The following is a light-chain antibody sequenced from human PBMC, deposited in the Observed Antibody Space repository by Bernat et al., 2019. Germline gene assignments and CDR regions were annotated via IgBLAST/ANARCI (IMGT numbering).Light chain of an antibody. V-gene: IGKV3-11*01. CDR3: QQRSKWPFT. CDR1: QSVYTY. CDR2: AAS. Sequence: EIVLTQSPATLSLSPGERATLSCRASQSVYTYLAWYQQKPCQAPRLLIYAASYRATGIPARFSGSGSGTDFPLTISRLEPEDFALYYCQQRSKWPFTFGQGTRLEIK. J-gene: IGKJ5*01.